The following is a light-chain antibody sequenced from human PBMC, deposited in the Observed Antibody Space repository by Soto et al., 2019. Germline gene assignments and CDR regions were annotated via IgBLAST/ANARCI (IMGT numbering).Light chain of an antibody. CDR1: SSDVGGYNF. J-gene: IGLJ2*01. CDR2: DVS. V-gene: IGLV2-14*03. Sequence: QSALTQPASVSGSPGQSITISCTGTSSDVGGYNFVSWCQQHPGKAPKLMIYDVSNRPSGVSNRFSGSKSGNTASLTISGLQAEDEADYYCTSYTSTNTQLFGGGTKLTVL. CDR3: TSYTSTNTQL.